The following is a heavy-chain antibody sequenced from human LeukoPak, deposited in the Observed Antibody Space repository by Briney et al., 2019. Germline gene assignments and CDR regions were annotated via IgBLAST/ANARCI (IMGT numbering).Heavy chain of an antibody. CDR1: GSTLSNAW. CDR2: INSDGTST. D-gene: IGHD1-26*01. V-gene: IGHV3-74*01. CDR3: ARGQGVYSDSWHDY. Sequence: GGSLRLSCAASGSTLSNAWMHWVRQAPGKGPVWVSRINSDGTSTSYANSVKGRFTISRDHIKNPLHLQMNNLRAEDTAVYFCARGQGVYSDSWHDYWGQGTLVNVSS. J-gene: IGHJ4*02.